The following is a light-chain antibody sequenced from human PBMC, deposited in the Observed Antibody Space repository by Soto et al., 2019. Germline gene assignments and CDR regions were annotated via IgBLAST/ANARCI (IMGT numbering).Light chain of an antibody. CDR3: QQYVKYPVT. Sequence: DIQMTQSPSTLSASVGDRVTITCRANQSIYTWLAWYQHKPGKAPKFLIYMASSLENGVPSRFSGSGSGTEFTLTISSLQPDDFVTYVCQQYVKYPVTFGQGTKVEIK. J-gene: IGKJ1*01. CDR1: QSIYTW. CDR2: MAS. V-gene: IGKV1-5*03.